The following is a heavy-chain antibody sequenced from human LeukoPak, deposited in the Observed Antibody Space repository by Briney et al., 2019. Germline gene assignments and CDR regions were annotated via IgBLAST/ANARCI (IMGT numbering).Heavy chain of an antibody. CDR3: ARLWRYAFDI. CDR2: IYHSGST. Sequence: SETLSLTCAVYGGSFSGYYWSWIRQPPGKGLEWIGSIYHSGSTYYNPSLKSRVTISVDTSKNQFSLKLSSVTAADTAVYYCARLWRYAFDIWGQGTMVTVSS. J-gene: IGHJ3*02. V-gene: IGHV4-34*01. CDR1: GGSFSGYY. D-gene: IGHD1-1*01.